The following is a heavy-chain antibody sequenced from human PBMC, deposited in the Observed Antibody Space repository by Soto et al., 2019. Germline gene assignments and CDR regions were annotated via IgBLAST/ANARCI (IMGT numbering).Heavy chain of an antibody. CDR2: IYYSGST. CDR3: ASGVSAGQNWFDP. D-gene: IGHD6-13*01. V-gene: IGHV4-31*03. Sequence: QVQLQESGPGLVKPSQTLSLTCTVSGGSISSGGYYWSWIPQHPGKGLEWIGYIYYSGSTYYNPSLKSRVTLSVDTSKNQFSLKLSSVTAADTAVYYCASGVSAGQNWFDPWGQGTLVTVSS. CDR1: GGSISSGGYY. J-gene: IGHJ5*02.